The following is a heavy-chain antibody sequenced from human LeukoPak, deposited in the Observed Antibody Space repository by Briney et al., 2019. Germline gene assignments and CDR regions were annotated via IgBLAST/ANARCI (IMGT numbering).Heavy chain of an antibody. V-gene: IGHV1-2*06. D-gene: IGHD3-3*01. CDR1: GYRFTGYY. J-gene: IGHJ4*02. CDR3: ARDRAYDREFDS. CDR2: IIPNSGGT. Sequence: GASVKVSCKASGYRFTGYYVHWVRQAPGQGLEWMGRIIPNSGGTKYAQKFQGRVTMTRDTSITTAYMELSRLRSDDTAVYYCARDRAYDREFDSWGQGTLVTVSS.